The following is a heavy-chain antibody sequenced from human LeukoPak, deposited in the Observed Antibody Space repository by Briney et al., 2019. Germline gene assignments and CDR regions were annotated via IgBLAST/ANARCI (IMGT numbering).Heavy chain of an antibody. D-gene: IGHD3-22*01. CDR2: IYISGTT. V-gene: IGHV4-4*07. CDR1: GGSVISYY. CDR3: ARDMYYYDSSGAYKYFEY. J-gene: IGHJ4*02. Sequence: PSGTLSLTCTVSGGSVISYYWSWIRQPAGKGLEWIGRIYISGTTNYNPSLKSRVTISGDKSTNQLSLKLSSVTAADTAVYYCARDMYYYDSSGAYKYFEYWGQGTLVTVSS.